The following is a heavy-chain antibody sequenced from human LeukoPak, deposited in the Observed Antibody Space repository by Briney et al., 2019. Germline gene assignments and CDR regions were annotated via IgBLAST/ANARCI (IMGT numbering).Heavy chain of an antibody. CDR1: GYIFTTYA. Sequence: GASVKVSCKASGYIFTTYAVNWVRQAPGQGLEWVGWINTNTGNPTYGQGFTGRFVFSLDTSVSTAYLQISSLEAEDTAIYYCARVNVDSAMGIYYYYGMDVWGQGTTVTVSS. J-gene: IGHJ6*02. V-gene: IGHV7-4-1*02. CDR2: INTNTGNP. CDR3: ARVNVDSAMGIYYYYGMDV. D-gene: IGHD5-18*01.